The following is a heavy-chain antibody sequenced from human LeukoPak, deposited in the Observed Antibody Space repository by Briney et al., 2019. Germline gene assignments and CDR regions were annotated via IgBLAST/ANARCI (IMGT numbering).Heavy chain of an antibody. D-gene: IGHD3-22*01. Sequence: GGSLRLSCAASGFTFSSYWMSWVRQAPGKGLEWVANIKQDGSEKYYVDSVKGRFTISRDNAKNSLYLQMNSLRAEDTAVYYCARDYYNSSGYQYYFDYWGQGTLVTVSS. CDR2: IKQDGSEK. V-gene: IGHV3-7*01. CDR1: GFTFSSYW. CDR3: ARDYYNSSGYQYYFDY. J-gene: IGHJ4*02.